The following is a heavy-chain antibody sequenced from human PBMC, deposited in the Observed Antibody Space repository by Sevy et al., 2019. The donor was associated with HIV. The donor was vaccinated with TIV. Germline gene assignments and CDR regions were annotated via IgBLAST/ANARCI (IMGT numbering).Heavy chain of an antibody. V-gene: IGHV3-23*01. CDR3: VYYDSSVLNYFDY. CDR1: GFTFSSYA. J-gene: IGHJ4*02. CDR2: ISIIGTST. D-gene: IGHD3-22*01. Sequence: GGSLRLSCAASGFTFSSYAMSWVRQAPGKGLEWVSAISIIGTSTYYADSVKGRFTISRDNSKNTLFLQMNSLRAEDTAVYYCVYYDSSVLNYFDYWGQGTLVTVSS.